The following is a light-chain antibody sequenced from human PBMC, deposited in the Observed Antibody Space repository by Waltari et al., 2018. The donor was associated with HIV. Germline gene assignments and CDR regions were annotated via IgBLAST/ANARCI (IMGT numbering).Light chain of an antibody. J-gene: IGKJ4*01. Sequence: IQMTHSPSSLSASVGDRVIITCRASQYISNYLSWYQQKPGKAPNLLIYGASSLQSGVPSRFIGSGFGTEFTLTISSLQPEDFATYFCLQHNNYPLTFGGGTRVDI. CDR2: GAS. V-gene: IGKV1-17*01. CDR1: QYISNY. CDR3: LQHNNYPLT.